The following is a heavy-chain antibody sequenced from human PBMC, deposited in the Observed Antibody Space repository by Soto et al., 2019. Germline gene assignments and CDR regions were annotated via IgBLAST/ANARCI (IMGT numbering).Heavy chain of an antibody. CDR2: FDPEDGET. D-gene: IGHD6-19*01. Sequence: ASVKVSCKVSGYTLTELSMHWVRQAPGKGLEWMGGFDPEDGETIYAQKFQGRVTMTEDTSTDTAYMELSSLRSEDTAVYYCATVAPESSGWYNFDYWGQGTLVTSPQ. V-gene: IGHV1-24*01. CDR3: ATVAPESSGWYNFDY. J-gene: IGHJ4*02. CDR1: GYTLTELS.